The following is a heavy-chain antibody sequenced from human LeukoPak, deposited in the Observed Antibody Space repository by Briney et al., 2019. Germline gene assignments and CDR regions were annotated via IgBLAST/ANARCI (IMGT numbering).Heavy chain of an antibody. CDR3: ASGDNDPLFDY. V-gene: IGHV4-31*03. CDR1: GRSISSVGYY. J-gene: IGHJ4*02. Sequence: SDTLSLTCTLSGRSISSVGYYWSWSPQHPGDVLEWIGSIYYSGSTNYNPSHQGRVTISLDTSRNQFSLKLSSVTAADTAVYYCASGDNDPLFDYWGQGTLVTVSS. D-gene: IGHD1-1*01. CDR2: IYYSGST.